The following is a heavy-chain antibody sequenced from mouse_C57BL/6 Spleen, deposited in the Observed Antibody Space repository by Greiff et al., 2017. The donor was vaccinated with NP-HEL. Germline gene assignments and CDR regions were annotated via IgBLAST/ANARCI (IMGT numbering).Heavy chain of an antibody. CDR3: ARSGDGYYNFDY. D-gene: IGHD2-3*01. J-gene: IGHJ2*01. CDR2: IYPGDGDT. V-gene: IGHV1-80*01. Sequence: VQLQQSGAELVKPGASVKISCKASGYAFSSYWMNWVKQRPGKGLEWIGQIYPGDGDTNYNGKFKGKATLTADKSSSTAYMQLSSLTSEDSAVYFCARSGDGYYNFDYWGQGTTLTVSS. CDR1: GYAFSSYW.